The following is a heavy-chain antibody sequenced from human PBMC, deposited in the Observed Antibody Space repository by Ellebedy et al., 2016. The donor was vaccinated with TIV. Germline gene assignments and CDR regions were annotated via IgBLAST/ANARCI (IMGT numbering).Heavy chain of an antibody. J-gene: IGHJ4*02. D-gene: IGHD2-8*01. CDR1: GFTFSSYA. CDR2: ISGSGSST. V-gene: IGHV3-23*01. CDR3: AKGRRMVFSTGGLDY. Sequence: GESLKISCAASGFTFSSYAMSWVRQAPGKGLEWVSGISGSGSSTYYADSVKGRFTISRDNSKNTLYLQMNSLRAEDTAVYYCAKGRRMVFSTGGLDYWGQGTLVTVSS.